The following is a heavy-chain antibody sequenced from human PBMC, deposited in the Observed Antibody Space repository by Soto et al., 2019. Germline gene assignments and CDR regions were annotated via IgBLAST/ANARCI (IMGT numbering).Heavy chain of an antibody. J-gene: IGHJ4*02. CDR3: ARDPKTSGGQHWAFNYFDS. V-gene: IGHV3-30-3*01. D-gene: IGHD7-27*01. CDR2: ISYDGTNK. CDR1: GFSFSIFH. Sequence: HPGGSLRLSCAASGFSFSIFHMHWVRQAPGKGPEWVALISYDGTNKFYADSVKGRFTISRDNSKSTLYLQVDSLRPEDAAVYYCARDPKTSGGQHWAFNYFDSWGQGTLVTVSS.